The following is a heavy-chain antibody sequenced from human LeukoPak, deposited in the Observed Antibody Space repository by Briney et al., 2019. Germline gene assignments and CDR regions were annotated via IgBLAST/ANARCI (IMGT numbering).Heavy chain of an antibody. D-gene: IGHD2-15*01. CDR3: AKGCGGTCFSSFDL. Sequence: GGSLRLSCAASGFTFSSYSMNWVRQAPGKGLEWVSSISSSSSYIYYADSVKGRFTISRDNSKNTLYLQMNSLRAEDTAVYYCAKGCGGTCFSSFDLWGRGTLVTVSS. CDR2: ISSSSSYI. V-gene: IGHV3-21*04. CDR1: GFTFSSYS. J-gene: IGHJ2*01.